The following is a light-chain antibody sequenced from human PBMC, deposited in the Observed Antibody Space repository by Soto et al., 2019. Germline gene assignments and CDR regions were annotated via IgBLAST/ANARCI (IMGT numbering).Light chain of an antibody. CDR2: DTS. Sequence: EIVVTQSPATLSLSPEDRATLSCRASRSVSIYLAWYQQKPGQAPRLLIYDTSHRAAGIPARFSGSGSGTDFTLTISSLEPEDFAIYYCQQRSSWMWAFGQGTRVEVK. CDR3: QQRSSWMWA. J-gene: IGKJ1*01. V-gene: IGKV3-11*01. CDR1: RSVSIY.